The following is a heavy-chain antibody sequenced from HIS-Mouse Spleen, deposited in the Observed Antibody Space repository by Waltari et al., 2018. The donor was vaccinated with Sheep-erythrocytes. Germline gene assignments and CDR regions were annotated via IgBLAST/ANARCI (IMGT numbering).Heavy chain of an antibody. CDR1: GFTVSSNY. Sequence: EVQLVESGGGLVQPGGSLRLSCAASGFTVSSNYMSWVRQAPGKGLGWVSVIYSDVSTYYADSVKGRFTISRDNSKNTLYLQMNSLRAEDTAVYYCARDSNWNYAFDIWGQGTMVTVSS. V-gene: IGHV3-66*01. J-gene: IGHJ3*02. CDR2: IYSDVST. D-gene: IGHD1-7*01. CDR3: ARDSNWNYAFDI.